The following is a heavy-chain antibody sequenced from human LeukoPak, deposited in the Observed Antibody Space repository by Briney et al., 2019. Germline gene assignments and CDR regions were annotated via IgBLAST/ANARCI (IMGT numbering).Heavy chain of an antibody. CDR3: ARGYYSLGYFDY. CDR1: GFTFSHHA. V-gene: IGHV3-30*03. CDR2: ISYDGSNK. Sequence: GGSLSLSCAASGFTFSHHAMHWVRRSPGKGLEWAALISYDGSNKYYANSVKGRFTISRDNAKNSLFLQMNSLRDEDTAVYYCARGYYSLGYFDYWGQGALVTVSS. D-gene: IGHD3-22*01. J-gene: IGHJ4*02.